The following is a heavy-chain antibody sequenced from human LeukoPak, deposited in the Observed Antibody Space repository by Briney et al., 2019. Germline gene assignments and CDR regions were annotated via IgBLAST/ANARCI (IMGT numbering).Heavy chain of an antibody. J-gene: IGHJ5*02. D-gene: IGHD2-15*01. CDR1: GFTFSSYA. CDR2: ISGSGGST. CDR3: AREYCSGGSCYSAPYNWFDP. V-gene: IGHV3-23*01. Sequence: GGSLRLSCAASGFTFSSYAMSWVRQAPGKGLEWVSAISGSGGSTYYADSVKGRFTISRDNSKNTLYLQMNSLRAEDTAVYYCAREYCSGGSCYSAPYNWFDPWGQGTLVTVSS.